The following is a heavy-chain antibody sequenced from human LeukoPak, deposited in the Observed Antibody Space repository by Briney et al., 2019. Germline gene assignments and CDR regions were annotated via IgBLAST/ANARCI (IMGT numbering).Heavy chain of an antibody. D-gene: IGHD6-13*01. V-gene: IGHV4-39*07. CDR1: GGSISSSSYY. J-gene: IGHJ4*02. CDR2: IYYSGST. CDR3: ARGRVAAAVDY. Sequence: SETLSLTCTVSGGSISSSSYYWGWIRQPPGKGLEWIGSIYYSGSTYYNPSLKSRVTISVDTSKNQFSLKLSSVTAADTAVYYCARGRVAAAVDYWGQGTLVTVSS.